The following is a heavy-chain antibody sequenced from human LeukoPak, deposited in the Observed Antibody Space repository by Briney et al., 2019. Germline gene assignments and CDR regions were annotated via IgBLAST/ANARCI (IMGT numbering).Heavy chain of an antibody. Sequence: PGGSLRLSCAASRFTFSGYTMNWVRQAPGKGLEWVSSISSSSSYIYYADSVKGRFTISRDNAKNSLYLQMNSLRAEDTAVYYCARDTHSGSYYRVGLTWGQGTLVTVSS. CDR1: RFTFSGYT. J-gene: IGHJ5*02. V-gene: IGHV3-21*01. CDR2: ISSSSSYI. CDR3: ARDTHSGSYYRVGLT. D-gene: IGHD1-26*01.